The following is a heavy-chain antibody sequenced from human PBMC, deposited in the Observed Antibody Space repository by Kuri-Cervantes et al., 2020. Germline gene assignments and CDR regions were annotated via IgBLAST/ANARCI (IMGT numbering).Heavy chain of an antibody. Sequence: LRLSCTVSGGSISSGDYYWNWIRQHPGKGLEWIGYIYYSGSTYYNPSLKSRVTISVDTSKNQFSLKLSSVTAADTAVYYCARGSIPGSGYYTEYYFDYWGQGTLVTISS. D-gene: IGHD3-3*01. V-gene: IGHV4-31*03. CDR3: ARGSIPGSGYYTEYYFDY. J-gene: IGHJ4*02. CDR2: IYYSGST. CDR1: GGSISSGDYY.